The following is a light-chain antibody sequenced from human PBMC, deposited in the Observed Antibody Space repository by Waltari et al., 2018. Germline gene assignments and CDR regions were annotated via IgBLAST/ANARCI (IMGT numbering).Light chain of an antibody. CDR1: QSLSSSY. CDR3: QQYDSTPYT. V-gene: IGKV3-20*01. J-gene: IGKJ2*01. CDR2: GAS. Sequence: EIVLPQSPDTLSLSPVDRAALSCRASQSLSSSYLAWSQQKPGQAPRLLIYGASSRATGIPDRFSGSGSETDFTLTISRLEPEDFAVYYCQQYDSTPYTFGQGTKLEIK.